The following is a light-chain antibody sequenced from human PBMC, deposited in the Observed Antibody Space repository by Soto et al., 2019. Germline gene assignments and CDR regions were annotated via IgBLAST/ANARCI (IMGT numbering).Light chain of an antibody. CDR3: GSWDSSLSAYV. J-gene: IGLJ1*01. CDR1: SSNIGNDF. V-gene: IGLV1-51*02. Sequence: QSVLTQPPSASGTPGQRITISCSGSSSNIGNDFVYWYQHLPGTAPKLLIYHDNQRPSGIPDRFSGSKSGTSATLGITGFQTGDEADYYCGSWDSSLSAYVFGTGTKVTVL. CDR2: HDN.